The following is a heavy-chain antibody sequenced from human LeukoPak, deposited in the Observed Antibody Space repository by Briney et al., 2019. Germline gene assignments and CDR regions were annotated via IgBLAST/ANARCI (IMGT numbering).Heavy chain of an antibody. CDR3: ATKHSVAVAANPPYFDY. D-gene: IGHD6-19*01. J-gene: IGHJ4*02. V-gene: IGHV4-34*01. CDR1: GGSFSGYY. CDR2: INQSGRT. Sequence: PSETLSLTCGVYGGSFSGYYWSWIRQPPGRGLVWIGEINQSGRTNYNPSLKSRVTISVDTSKHQFSLKLTSVTAADTGVYYCATKHSVAVAANPPYFDYWGQGTLVTVSS.